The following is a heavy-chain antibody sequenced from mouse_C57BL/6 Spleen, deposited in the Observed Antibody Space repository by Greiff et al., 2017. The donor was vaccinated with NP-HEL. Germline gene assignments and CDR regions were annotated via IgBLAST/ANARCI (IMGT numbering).Heavy chain of an antibody. CDR1: GYTFTDYY. Sequence: EVQLQQSGPELVKPGASVKISCKASGYTFTDYYMNWVKQSHGKSLEWIGDINPNNGGTSYNQKFKGKATLTVDKSSSTAYRELRSLTSEDSAVYYCASPILYYAMDYWGQGTSVTVSS. V-gene: IGHV1-26*01. J-gene: IGHJ4*01. CDR2: INPNNGGT. CDR3: ASPILYYAMDY. D-gene: IGHD1-1*01.